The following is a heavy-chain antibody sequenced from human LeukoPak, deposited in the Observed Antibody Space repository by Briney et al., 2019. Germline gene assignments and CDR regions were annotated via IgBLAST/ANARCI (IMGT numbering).Heavy chain of an antibody. CDR1: GFTFDDYA. Sequence: GGSLRLSCAASGFTFDDYAMHWVRQAPGKGLEWVSGISWNSGSIGYADSVKGRFTISRDNAKNSLYLQMNSLRAEDTALCYCAKDAGFSVAGQMDYWGQGTLVTVSS. CDR2: ISWNSGSI. V-gene: IGHV3-9*01. D-gene: IGHD6-19*01. J-gene: IGHJ4*02. CDR3: AKDAGFSVAGQMDY.